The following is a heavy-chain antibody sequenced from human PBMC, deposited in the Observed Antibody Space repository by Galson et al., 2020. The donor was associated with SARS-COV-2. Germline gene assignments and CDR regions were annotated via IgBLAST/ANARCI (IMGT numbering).Heavy chain of an antibody. Sequence: ASVKVSCKASGYTFTTYGVIWVRQAPGRGLEWMGWISTYNGNTNYAQKFQGRLTMTTDTSTSTAYMELRNVTSDDTAVYYCARRYCGGGRSSLFDYWGQGTLVTVSS. D-gene: IGHD2-21*01. CDR1: GYTFTTYG. CDR3: ARRYCGGGRSSLFDY. CDR2: ISTYNGNT. V-gene: IGHV1-18*01. J-gene: IGHJ4*02.